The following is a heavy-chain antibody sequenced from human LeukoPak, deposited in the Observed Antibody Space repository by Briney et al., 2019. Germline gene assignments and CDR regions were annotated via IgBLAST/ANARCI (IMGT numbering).Heavy chain of an antibody. J-gene: IGHJ4*02. CDR2: ILHTGST. V-gene: IGHV4-4*02. CDR3: ARNGAYSADS. D-gene: IGHD2-15*01. CDR1: GYSISSGYW. Sequence: SETLSLTCAVSGYSISSGYWWSWVRQPPGKGLEWIGEILHTGSTNYNPSLKSRVTISVDKSKNQFSLKLTSVTAADTAVYYCARNGAYSADSWGREPCSPSPQ.